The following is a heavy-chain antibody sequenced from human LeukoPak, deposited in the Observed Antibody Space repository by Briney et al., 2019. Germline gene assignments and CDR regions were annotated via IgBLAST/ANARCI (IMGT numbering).Heavy chain of an antibody. CDR1: GFTFDDYA. V-gene: IGHV3-43D*03. J-gene: IGHJ4*02. Sequence: GGSLRLSCAASGFTFDDYAMHWVRQAPGKGLEWVSLISWDGGSTYYADSVKGRFTISRDNSKNSLYLQMNSLRAEDTALYYCAKVDRSGSYRGAYYFDYWGQGTLVTVSS. D-gene: IGHD1-26*01. CDR2: ISWDGGST. CDR3: AKVDRSGSYRGAYYFDY.